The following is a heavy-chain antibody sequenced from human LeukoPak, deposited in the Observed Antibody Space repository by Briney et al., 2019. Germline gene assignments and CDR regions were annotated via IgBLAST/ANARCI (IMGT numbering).Heavy chain of an antibody. D-gene: IGHD6-19*01. V-gene: IGHV3-30*02. J-gene: IGHJ4*02. CDR3: AKGQWLAHFDY. CDR2: IRFDGTTK. CDR1: GFTFRSYG. Sequence: PGGSLRLSCAASGFTFRSYGMHWVRQAPGKGLEWVAYIRFDGTTKYYTDSGKGRFTISRDTSHNTLYLEMNSLRPNDTAVYYCAKGQWLAHFDYWGQGTLVTVSS.